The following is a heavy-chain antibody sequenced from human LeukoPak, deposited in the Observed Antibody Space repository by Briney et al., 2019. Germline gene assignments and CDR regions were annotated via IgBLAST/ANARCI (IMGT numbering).Heavy chain of an antibody. J-gene: IGHJ3*02. V-gene: IGHV4-59*01. D-gene: IGHD5-24*01. CDR2: IYYSGST. Sequence: SETLSLTCTVSGGSISSYYWSWIRQPPGKGLEWIGYIYYSGSTNYNPPLKSRVTISVDTSKNQFSLKLSSVTAADTAVYYCARRNGYNPDAFDIWGQGTMVTVSS. CDR1: GGSISSYY. CDR3: ARRNGYNPDAFDI.